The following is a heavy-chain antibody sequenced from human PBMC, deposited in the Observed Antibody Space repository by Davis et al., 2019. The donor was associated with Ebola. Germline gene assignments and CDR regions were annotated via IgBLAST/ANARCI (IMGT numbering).Heavy chain of an antibody. D-gene: IGHD5-18*01. J-gene: IGHJ4*02. CDR3: ARQWIQLWLDY. CDR2: IYYSGST. CDR1: GVSIDNGAYS. V-gene: IGHV4-30-2*03. Sequence: MPSETLSLTCAVSGVSIDNGAYSWSWIRQPPGKGLEWLGYIYYSGSTYYNPSLKSRVTISVDTSKNQLSLKLSSVPAADTAVYYCARQWIQLWLDYWGQGTLVTVSS.